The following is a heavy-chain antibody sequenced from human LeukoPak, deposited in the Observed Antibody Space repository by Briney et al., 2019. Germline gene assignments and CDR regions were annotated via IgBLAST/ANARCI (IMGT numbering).Heavy chain of an antibody. J-gene: IGHJ5*02. CDR2: ISAYNGNT. CDR1: GYTFTSYG. D-gene: IGHD2-2*02. V-gene: IGHV1-18*04. Sequence: ASVKVSCKASGYTFTSYGISWVRQAPGQGLEWMGWISAYNGNTNYAQKLQGRVTMTTDTSTSTAHMELRSLRSDDTAVYYCARVPNIVVVPAAIDPPRNWFDPWGQGTLVTVSS. CDR3: ARVPNIVVVPAAIDPPRNWFDP.